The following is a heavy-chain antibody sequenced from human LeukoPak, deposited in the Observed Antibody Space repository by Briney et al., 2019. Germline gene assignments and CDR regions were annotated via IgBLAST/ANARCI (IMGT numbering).Heavy chain of an antibody. V-gene: IGHV4-30-4*07. CDR3: AREMGYYYDSSDDAFDI. CDR1: GGSISSGGYS. Sequence: TTSETLSLTCAVSGGSISSGGYSWSWIRQPPGKGLEWIGYIYYSGSTYYNPSLKSRVTISVDTSKNQFSLKLSSVTAADTAVYYCAREMGYYYDSSDDAFDIWGQGTMVTVSS. J-gene: IGHJ3*02. CDR2: IYYSGST. D-gene: IGHD3-22*01.